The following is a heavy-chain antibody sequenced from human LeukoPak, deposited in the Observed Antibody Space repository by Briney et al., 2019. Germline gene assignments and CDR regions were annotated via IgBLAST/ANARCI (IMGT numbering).Heavy chain of an antibody. CDR2: MNPNSGNT. V-gene: IGHV1-8*03. CDR1: GYTFTSYD. J-gene: IGHJ6*03. Sequence: APVKVSCKASGYTFTSYDINWVRQATGQGLEWMGWMNPNSGNTGYAQKFQGRVTITRNTSMSTAYMELSSLRSEDTAVYYCARASGNYYMDVWGKGTTVTVSS. CDR3: ARASGNYYMDV. D-gene: IGHD1-26*01.